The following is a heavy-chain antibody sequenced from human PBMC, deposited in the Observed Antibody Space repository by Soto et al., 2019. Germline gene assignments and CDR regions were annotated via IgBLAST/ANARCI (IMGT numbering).Heavy chain of an antibody. CDR2: IRGFSPYT. V-gene: IGHV3-21*06. CDR1: GFTFRTYT. D-gene: IGHD6-19*01. Sequence: GGSLRLSCVASGFTFRTYTINWVRQAPGKGLEWVSGIRGFSPYTFYAESVKGRFTISRDNAKNSVYLQMSSLRGEDTAMYYCARYSGWYSYNWFDPWG. CDR3: ARYSGWYSYNWFDP. J-gene: IGHJ5*02.